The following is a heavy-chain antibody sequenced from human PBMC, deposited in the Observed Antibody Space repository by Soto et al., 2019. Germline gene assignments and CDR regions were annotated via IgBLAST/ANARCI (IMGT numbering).Heavy chain of an antibody. Sequence: EVQLVETGGGLIQPGGSLRVSCAASGFTVSSYYMSWVRQAPGKGLEWVSVIYSGGSTYYADSVKGRFTVSRDNSKNIWSRQMNSLRAEDTAVYYCARGRYYYDSSGYHSTFDYWGQGTLVTVSS. CDR3: ARGRYYYDSSGYHSTFDY. D-gene: IGHD3-22*01. J-gene: IGHJ4*02. V-gene: IGHV3-53*02. CDR1: GFTVSSYY. CDR2: IYSGGST.